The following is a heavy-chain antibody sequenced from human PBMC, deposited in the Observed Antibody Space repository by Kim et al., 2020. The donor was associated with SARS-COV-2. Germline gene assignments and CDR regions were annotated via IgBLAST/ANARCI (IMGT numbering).Heavy chain of an antibody. J-gene: IGHJ3*02. CDR3: ARRKSMIIEPFDI. V-gene: IGHV3-21*01. CDR1: GFTFTTYS. D-gene: IGHD3-22*01. CDR2: INSDSSYI. Sequence: GGSLRLSCAASGFTFTTYSMNWVRQAPGKGLEWVSSINSDSSYIYYADSVKGRFTISRDNAKNSLYLQMHSLRAEDTAVYYCARRKSMIIEPFDIWGQGTMVTVSS.